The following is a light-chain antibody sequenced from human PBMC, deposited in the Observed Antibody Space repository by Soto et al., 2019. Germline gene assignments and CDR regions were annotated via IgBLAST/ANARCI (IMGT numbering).Light chain of an antibody. CDR3: QSYDRSLSGVV. Sequence: QSVLTQPPSVSWAPGQSVTISCTGSSSNIGAGYDVHWYQQLPGTAPKLLIYGNSNRPSGVPDRFSGSKSGTSASLAITGLQAEDEADYYCQSYDRSLSGVVFGGGTQLTVL. V-gene: IGLV1-40*01. CDR2: GNS. J-gene: IGLJ2*01. CDR1: SSNIGAGYD.